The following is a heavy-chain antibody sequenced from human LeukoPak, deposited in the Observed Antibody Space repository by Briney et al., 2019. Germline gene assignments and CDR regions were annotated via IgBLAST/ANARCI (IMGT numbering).Heavy chain of an antibody. V-gene: IGHV4-59*01. J-gene: IGHJ3*02. CDR3: ARGTYIVVVPAAHTFDI. CDR1: GGSISSYY. Sequence: PSETLSLTCTVSGGSISSYYWSWIRQPPGKGLEWIGYIYYSGSTNYNPSLKGRVTISVDTSKNQFSLKLSSVTAADTAVYYCARGTYIVVVPAAHTFDIWGQGTMVTVSS. D-gene: IGHD2-2*01. CDR2: IYYSGST.